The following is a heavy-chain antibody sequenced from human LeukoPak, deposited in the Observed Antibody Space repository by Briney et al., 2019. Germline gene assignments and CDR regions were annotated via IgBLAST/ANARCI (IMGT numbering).Heavy chain of an antibody. J-gene: IGHJ3*02. CDR1: GFTFSSYW. CDR2: ISSSGST. CDR3: ARGPYSYDSSGAFDI. D-gene: IGHD3-22*01. Sequence: LSCTASGFTFSSYWMSWVRQAPGKGLEWIGRISSSGSTNYNPSLKSRVTISVDTSKNQFSLKLSSVTAADTAVYFCARGPYSYDSSGAFDIWGQGTMVTVSS. V-gene: IGHV4-4*08.